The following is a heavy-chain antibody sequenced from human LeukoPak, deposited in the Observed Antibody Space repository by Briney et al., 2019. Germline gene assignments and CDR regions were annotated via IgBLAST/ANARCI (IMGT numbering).Heavy chain of an antibody. V-gene: IGHV4-59*01. Sequence: PSETLSLTCTVSGGSISSYYWSWIRQPPGKGLEWIGYIYYSGSTNYNPSLKSRVTISVDTSKNQFSLQLSSVTAADTAVYYCARSGILRKDKAMVTVFDYWGQGTLVTVSS. CDR2: IYYSGST. J-gene: IGHJ4*02. CDR3: ARSGILRKDKAMVTVFDY. D-gene: IGHD5-18*01. CDR1: GGSISSYY.